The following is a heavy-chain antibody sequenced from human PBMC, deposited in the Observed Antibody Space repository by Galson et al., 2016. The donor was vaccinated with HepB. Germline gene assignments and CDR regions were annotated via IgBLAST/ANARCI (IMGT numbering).Heavy chain of an antibody. CDR3: AKDALVTIFGMVNSSSLDY. CDR2: ISGSSGST. D-gene: IGHD3-3*01. J-gene: IGHJ4*02. V-gene: IGHV3-23*01. Sequence: SLRLSCAASGFTFSNYWMHWVRQAPGKGLEWVSSISGSSGSTYYADPVKGRFTISRDNSKNTLYLQMNSLRAEDTAVYYCAKDALVTIFGMVNSSSLDYWGQGTPVTVSS. CDR1: GFTFSNYW.